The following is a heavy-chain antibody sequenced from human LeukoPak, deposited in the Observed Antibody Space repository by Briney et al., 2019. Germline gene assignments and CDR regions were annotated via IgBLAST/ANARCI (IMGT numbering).Heavy chain of an antibody. J-gene: IGHJ4*02. D-gene: IGHD5-18*01. V-gene: IGHV3-74*01. CDR2: VKGDGRTT. CDR1: GLTFSDFW. Sequence: GGSLRLSCAASGLTFSDFWMHWVRQPPGKGLVWVALVKGDGRTTIYADSVKGRFTISRDNAKNTLYLQMNSLRADDSGVYYCATGHSYGYDYWGQGILVTVSS. CDR3: ATGHSYGYDY.